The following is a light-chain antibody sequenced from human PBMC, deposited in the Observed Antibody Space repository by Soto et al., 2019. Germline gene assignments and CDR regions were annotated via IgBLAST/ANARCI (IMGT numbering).Light chain of an antibody. CDR3: QQRSNWPQIT. J-gene: IGKJ5*01. Sequence: EIVLTQSQATLSLAPGERATLSCMASQSVSSYLAWYQQKPGQAPRLLIYDASNRATGIPARFSGSGSGTDFTLTIISLEPEDFAVYYCQQRSNWPQITFGQGTRLAIK. CDR1: QSVSSY. V-gene: IGKV3-11*01. CDR2: DAS.